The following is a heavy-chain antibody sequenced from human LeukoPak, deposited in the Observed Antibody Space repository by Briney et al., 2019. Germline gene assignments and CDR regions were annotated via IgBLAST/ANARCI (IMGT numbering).Heavy chain of an antibody. V-gene: IGHV3-21*01. J-gene: IGHJ4*02. CDR2: ISSSSSYI. CDR1: GFTFTSYT. D-gene: IGHD3-22*01. CDR3: ARSRSGYYEDY. Sequence: GGSLRLSCAASGFTFTSYTMNWVRQAPGKGLEWVSSISSSSSYIYYADSMKGRFTISRDNAKNSLYLQMNSLRAEDTAVYYCARSRSGYYEDYWGQGTLVTVSS.